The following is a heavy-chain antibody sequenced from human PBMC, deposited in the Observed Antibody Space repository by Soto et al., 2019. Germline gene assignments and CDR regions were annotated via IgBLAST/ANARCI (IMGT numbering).Heavy chain of an antibody. D-gene: IGHD2-2*01. J-gene: IGHJ4*02. CDR3: ARRLTVVPAPIYDS. CDR2: INAGNGDT. CDR1: GYTFTNYA. Sequence: GASVKVSCKASGYTFTNYAIHWVRQAPGQRLEWMGWINAGNGDTKYSQTFQGRVTFTRDSSATTAYMELSSLTSEDTAVYYCARRLTVVPAPIYDSWGQGTLVTVSS. V-gene: IGHV1-3*01.